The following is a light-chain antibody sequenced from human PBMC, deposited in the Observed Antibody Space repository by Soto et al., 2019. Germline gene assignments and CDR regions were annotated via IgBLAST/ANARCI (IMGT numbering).Light chain of an antibody. CDR1: QSVSSN. J-gene: IGKJ1*01. Sequence: EIVMTQSPATLSVSPGERATLSCRASQSVSSNLAWYQQKPGQAPRLLIYGASTRATGIPARFSGSGSGTEFTLTISSLQSEDIAFYYCQQYNNWPPERTFGQGTKVEIK. V-gene: IGKV3-15*01. CDR3: QQYNNWPPERT. CDR2: GAS.